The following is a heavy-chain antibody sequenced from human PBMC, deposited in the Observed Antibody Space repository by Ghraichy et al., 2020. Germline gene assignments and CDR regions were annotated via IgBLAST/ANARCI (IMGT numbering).Heavy chain of an antibody. V-gene: IGHV3-74*01. D-gene: IGHD6-13*01. CDR1: GFTFSSYW. CDR2: INSDGSST. Sequence: GGSLRLSCAASGFTFSSYWMHWVRQAPGKGLVWVSRINSDGSSTSYADSVKGRFTISRDNAKNTLYLQMNSLRAEDTAVYYCARGTYQQLVLDWYFDLWGRGTLVTVSS. J-gene: IGHJ2*01. CDR3: ARGTYQQLVLDWYFDL.